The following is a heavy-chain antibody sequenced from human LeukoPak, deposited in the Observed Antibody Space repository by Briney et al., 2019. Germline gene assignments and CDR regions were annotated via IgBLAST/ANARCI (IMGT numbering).Heavy chain of an antibody. V-gene: IGHV3-30-3*01. D-gene: IGHD3-22*01. Sequence: PGGSLRLSCAASGFTFSNYWMSWVRQAPGKGLEWVAVISYDGSNKYYADSVKGRFTISRDNSKNTLYLQMNSLRAEDTAVYYCASSYYYDSSGYFDYWGQGTLVTVSS. CDR2: ISYDGSNK. CDR3: ASSYYYDSSGYFDY. CDR1: GFTFSNYW. J-gene: IGHJ4*02.